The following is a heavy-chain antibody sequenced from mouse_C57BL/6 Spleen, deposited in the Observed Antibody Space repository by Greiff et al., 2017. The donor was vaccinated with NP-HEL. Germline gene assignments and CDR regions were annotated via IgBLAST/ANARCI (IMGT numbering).Heavy chain of an antibody. D-gene: IGHD1-1*01. Sequence: QVQLQQPGAELVMPGASVKLSCKASGYTFTSYWMHWVKQRPGQGLEWIGEIDPSASYTNYNQKFKGKSTLTVDKSSSTAYMQLSSLTSEDSAVYYCARRYYGSSYYFDYWGQGTTLTVSS. CDR3: ARRYYGSSYYFDY. V-gene: IGHV1-69*01. J-gene: IGHJ2*01. CDR2: IDPSASYT. CDR1: GYTFTSYW.